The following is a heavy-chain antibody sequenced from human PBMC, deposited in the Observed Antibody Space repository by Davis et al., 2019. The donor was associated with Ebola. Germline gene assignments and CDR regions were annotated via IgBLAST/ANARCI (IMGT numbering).Heavy chain of an antibody. Sequence: GESLKISCKGSGYSFTRYWIGWVRQMPGKGLEWMGIIYPGDSDTRYSPSFQGQVTLSADKSISTAYLQWSSLKASDTAMYYCATHDFWSGYSPENYYYYMDVWGKGTTVTVSS. CDR2: IYPGDSDT. CDR1: GYSFTRYW. V-gene: IGHV5-51*01. CDR3: ATHDFWSGYSPENYYYYMDV. D-gene: IGHD3-3*01. J-gene: IGHJ6*03.